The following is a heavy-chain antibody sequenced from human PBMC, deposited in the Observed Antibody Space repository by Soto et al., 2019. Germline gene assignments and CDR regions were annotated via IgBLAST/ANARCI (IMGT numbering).Heavy chain of an antibody. V-gene: IGHV3-30*18. D-gene: IGHD4-4*01. Sequence: PGGSLRLSCEASGFSFSSHGMHWVRQAPGKGLEWLAVISYDGNNKYYADYVKGRFSISRDNYKNTLYLQMNSLRAEDTAVYYSAKDHLQTTITTPWFDPWGQGTLVTVSS. CDR2: ISYDGNNK. J-gene: IGHJ5*02. CDR3: AKDHLQTTITTPWFDP. CDR1: GFSFSSHG.